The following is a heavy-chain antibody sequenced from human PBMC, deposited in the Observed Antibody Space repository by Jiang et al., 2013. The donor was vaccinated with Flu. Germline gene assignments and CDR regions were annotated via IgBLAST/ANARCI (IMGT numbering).Heavy chain of an antibody. CDR3: ARPHDYGDYGVSY. CDR2: IYPGDSDT. V-gene: IGHV5-51*01. D-gene: IGHD4-17*01. CDR1: YSFTSYW. J-gene: IGHJ4*02. Sequence: YSFTSYWIGWVRQMPGKGLEWMGIIYPGDSDTRYSPSFQGQVTISADKSISTAYLQWSSLKASDTAMYYCARPHDYGDYGVSYWGQGTLVTVSS.